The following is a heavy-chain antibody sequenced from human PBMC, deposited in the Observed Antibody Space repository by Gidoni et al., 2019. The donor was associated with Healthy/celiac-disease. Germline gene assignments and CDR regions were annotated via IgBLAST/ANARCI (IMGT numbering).Heavy chain of an antibody. D-gene: IGHD2-15*01. CDR3: ARGAPYCSGGSCYSWRSWELNWFDP. Sequence: QVQLVQSGAEVKKPGVSVKVSCKASGYTFTSYYMHWVRQAPGQGLEWMGIINPSGGSTSYAQKFQGRVTMTRDTSTSTVYMELSSLRSEDTAVYYCARGAPYCSGGSCYSWRSWELNWFDPWGQGTLVTVSS. CDR2: INPSGGST. J-gene: IGHJ5*02. CDR1: GYTFTSYY. V-gene: IGHV1-46*01.